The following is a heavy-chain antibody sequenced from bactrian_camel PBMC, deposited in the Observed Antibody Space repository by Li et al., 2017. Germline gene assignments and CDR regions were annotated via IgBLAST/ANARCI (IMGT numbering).Heavy chain of an antibody. V-gene: IGHV3S57*01. CDR3: AAGEEGPGGTVVDAILPDEFGY. D-gene: IGHD6*01. CDR2: VTSAGVT. CDR1: GYTHVYTKYT. J-gene: IGHJ6*01. Sequence: VQLVESGGGSVETGGSLRLSCTASGYTHVYTKYTLAWFRQAPGHEREGLASVTSAGVTTYAERVKGRFTISQDNAKSTPYLQMDKLKPEDTAMYYCAAGEEGPGGTVVDAILPDEFGYWGQGTQVTVS.